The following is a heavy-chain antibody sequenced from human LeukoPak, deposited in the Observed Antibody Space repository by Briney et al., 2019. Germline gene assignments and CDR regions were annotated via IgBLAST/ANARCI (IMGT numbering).Heavy chain of an antibody. D-gene: IGHD2-21*01. Sequence: PEGSLTLFCAASGFTFDGSYMRWIRRAPGEGVDCVSSINRIGYYIYYADVVKRRFTISRDNANNKQYLQMNSLRCEYTAVKYCVRDRVSMSNYWGQGTPVTVSS. CDR1: GFTFDGSY. CDR3: VRDRVSMSNY. CDR2: INRIGYYI. V-gene: IGHV3-21*01. J-gene: IGHJ4*02.